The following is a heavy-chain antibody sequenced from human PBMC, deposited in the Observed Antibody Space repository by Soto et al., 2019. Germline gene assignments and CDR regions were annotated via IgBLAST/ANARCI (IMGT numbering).Heavy chain of an antibody. Sequence: QVQLVESGGGVVQPGRSLRLSCAASGFTFSVYGMHWVRQAPGKGLEWVAVIWNDGSNEYYGDSVKGRFTISRDNSKSTLFLHMNSLRADDTAVYYCARAVGPFDYWGQGTLVTVSS. D-gene: IGHD3-16*01. CDR3: ARAVGPFDY. CDR1: GFTFSVYG. J-gene: IGHJ4*02. CDR2: IWNDGSNE. V-gene: IGHV3-33*01.